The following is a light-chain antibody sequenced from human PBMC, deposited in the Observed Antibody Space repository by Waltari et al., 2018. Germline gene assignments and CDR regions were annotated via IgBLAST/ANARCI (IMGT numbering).Light chain of an antibody. CDR1: RPSI. V-gene: IGLV1-47*01. CDR2: RDN. Sequence: QPVLLPPPPASGPPAPRLTTSSLGGRPSIPRYQPPPGTAPKPLIYRDNQRPSGVPDRFSGSKSGTSASLAISGLRSEDEADYYCAAWDHSLSGRVFGGGTKLTVL. J-gene: IGLJ3*02. CDR3: AAWDHSLSGRV.